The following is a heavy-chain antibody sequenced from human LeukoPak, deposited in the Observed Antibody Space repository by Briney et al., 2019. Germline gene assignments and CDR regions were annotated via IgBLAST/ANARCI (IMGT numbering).Heavy chain of an antibody. CDR2: INPNSGGT. D-gene: IGHD1-26*01. CDR1: VYTFTGYY. Sequence: SVKVSCTASVYTFTGYYMHCVRQAPGQGLEWMGWINPNSGGTNYAQKFQGRVTMTRDTSISTAYIELSRLRSDDTAVYYCARTIVGALSGAFDIWGQGTMVTVSS. CDR3: ARTIVGALSGAFDI. V-gene: IGHV1-2*02. J-gene: IGHJ3*02.